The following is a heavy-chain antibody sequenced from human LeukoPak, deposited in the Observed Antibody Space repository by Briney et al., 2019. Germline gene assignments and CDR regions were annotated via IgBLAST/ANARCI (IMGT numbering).Heavy chain of an antibody. CDR3: ARVDSGAYRGFDH. J-gene: IGHJ4*02. CDR2: IYYSGST. Sequence: SETLSLTCTVSGGSISSYYWSWIRQPPGKGLEWIGHIYYSGSTNYNPSLKSRVTISVDTSKNQFSLKLSSVTAADTAVYYCARVDSGAYRGFDHWGQGTLVTASS. V-gene: IGHV4-59*01. CDR1: GGSISSYY. D-gene: IGHD3-22*01.